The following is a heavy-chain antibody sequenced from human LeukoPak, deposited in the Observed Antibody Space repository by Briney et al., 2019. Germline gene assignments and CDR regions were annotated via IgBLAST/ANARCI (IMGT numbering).Heavy chain of an antibody. CDR2: INPNSGGT. V-gene: IGHV1-2*02. Sequence: ASVKVSCKASGYTFTGYYMHWVRQAPGQGLEWMGWINPNSGGTNYAQKFQGRVTMTKDTSISTAYMELSRLRSDDTAVYYCARDRFSSSPGEDWFDPWGQGTLVTVSS. D-gene: IGHD6-6*01. CDR1: GYTFTGYY. J-gene: IGHJ5*02. CDR3: ARDRFSSSPGEDWFDP.